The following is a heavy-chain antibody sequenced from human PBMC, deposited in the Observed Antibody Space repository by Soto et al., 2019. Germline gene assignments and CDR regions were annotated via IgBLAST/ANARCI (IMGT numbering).Heavy chain of an antibody. CDR2: IKQDGSEK. J-gene: IGHJ6*02. V-gene: IGHV3-7*01. CDR3: ARDPSMVVVTVRLYYYYGMDV. D-gene: IGHD2-21*02. Sequence: EVQLVESGGGLVQPGGSLRLSCAASGFTFSSYWMSWVRQAPGKGLEWVANIKQDGSEKYYVDSVNGRFTISRDNAKNSLYLQSNSLRAEDTAVYYCARDPSMVVVTVRLYYYYGMDVWGQGTTVTVSS. CDR1: GFTFSSYW.